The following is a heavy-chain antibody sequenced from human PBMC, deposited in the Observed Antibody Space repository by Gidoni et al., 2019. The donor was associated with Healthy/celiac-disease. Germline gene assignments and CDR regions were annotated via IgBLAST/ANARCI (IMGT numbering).Heavy chain of an antibody. Sequence: QVQLVQSGAEVKKPGASVKVSCKASGYTLTSYDINWVRQATGQGLEWMGWMNPNSRNTGYAQKFHGRVTMTRNTSISTAYMELSSLRSEDTAVYYCARRIVGATGERRYYFDYWGQGTLVTVSS. V-gene: IGHV1-8*01. CDR1: GYTLTSYD. J-gene: IGHJ4*02. D-gene: IGHD1-26*01. CDR2: MNPNSRNT. CDR3: ARRIVGATGERRYYFDY.